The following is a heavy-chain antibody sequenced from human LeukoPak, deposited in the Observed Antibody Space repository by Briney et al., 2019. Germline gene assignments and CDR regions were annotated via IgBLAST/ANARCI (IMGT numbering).Heavy chain of an antibody. CDR3: ARDRDWNDVRNFDY. D-gene: IGHD1-1*01. CDR2: IWYDGSNK. CDR1: GFTFSSYG. J-gene: IGHJ4*02. Sequence: GGSLRLSCAASGFTFSSYGMHWVRQAPGKGLEWVAVIWYDGSNKYYADSVKGRFTISRDNSKNTLYLQMNSLRAEDTAVYYCARDRDWNDVRNFDYWGQGTLVTVSS. V-gene: IGHV3-33*01.